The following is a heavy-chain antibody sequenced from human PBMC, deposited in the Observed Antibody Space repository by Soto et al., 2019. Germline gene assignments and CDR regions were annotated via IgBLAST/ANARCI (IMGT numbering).Heavy chain of an antibody. CDR3: AKDLSMIVFDYYYGMDV. D-gene: IGHD3-22*01. V-gene: IGHV3-30*18. Sequence: GGSLRLSCAASGFTFSSYGMHWVRQAPGKGLEWVAVISYDGSNKYYADSVKGRFTISRDNSKNTLYLQMNSLRAEDTAVYYCAKDLSMIVFDYYYGMDVWGQGTTVTVSS. J-gene: IGHJ6*02. CDR2: ISYDGSNK. CDR1: GFTFSSYG.